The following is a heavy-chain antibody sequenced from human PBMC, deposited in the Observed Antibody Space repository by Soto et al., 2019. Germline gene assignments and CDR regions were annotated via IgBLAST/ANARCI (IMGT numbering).Heavy chain of an antibody. Sequence: PSETLSLTCAVYVGSFSDYYWSWIRQPPGKGLEWIGEINHSGSTNYNPSLKSRVTMSVDTSKNQFSLRVSSVTAADTAVYYCARGYCSGKNCYPGLRKREKANFDYWGQGTLVTVSS. CDR1: VGSFSDYY. J-gene: IGHJ4*02. CDR2: INHSGST. CDR3: ARGYCSGKNCYPGLRKREKANFDY. V-gene: IGHV4-34*01. D-gene: IGHD2-15*01.